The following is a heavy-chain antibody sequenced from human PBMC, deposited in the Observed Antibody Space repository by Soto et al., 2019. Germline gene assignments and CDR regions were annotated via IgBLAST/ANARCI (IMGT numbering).Heavy chain of an antibody. J-gene: IGHJ5*02. CDR1: NGSISGYY. CDR2: YYLTGNT. V-gene: IGHV4-59*08. Sequence: QVQLQESGPGLVKPSETLSLTCTGSNGSISGYYWSWIRHPPGEGLELLVYYYLTGNTNYNPSLNCRNTIAAVTSKKQFSLHLSSVPAADTPVYYCARCYYGSGTSHHGDYWSDPRGQGTLVIVSS. CDR3: ARCYYGSGTSHHGDYWSDP. D-gene: IGHD3-10*01.